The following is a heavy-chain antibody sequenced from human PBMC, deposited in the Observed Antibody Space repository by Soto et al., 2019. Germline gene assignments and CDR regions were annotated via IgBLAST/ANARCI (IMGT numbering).Heavy chain of an antibody. J-gene: IGHJ6*02. V-gene: IGHV3-23*01. D-gene: IGHD1-26*01. CDR2: FSGSGGNI. Sequence: PGGSLRLSCVASGFAFSTHAMSWVRQAPGKGLEWVSTFSGSGGNIYYAESVKGRLTISRDDSKNTLYLQRDSLRVEDTAVYYCAKDPPWTVGPLAMDVWGQGTTVTVSS. CDR3: AKDPPWTVGPLAMDV. CDR1: GFAFSTHA.